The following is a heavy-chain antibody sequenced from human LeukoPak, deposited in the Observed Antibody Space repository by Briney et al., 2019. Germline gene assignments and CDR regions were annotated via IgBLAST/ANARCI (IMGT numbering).Heavy chain of an antibody. CDR1: GFTFSSYS. J-gene: IGHJ5*02. CDR3: ARSEVLTGWFDP. D-gene: IGHD2-8*01. CDR2: ISSSSSHI. Sequence: GGSLRLSCAASGFTFSSYSMNWVRQAPGKGLEWVSSISSSSSHIYYADSVKGRFTISRDNAKNSLYLQMNSLRAEDTAVYYCARSEVLTGWFDPWGQGTLVTVSS. V-gene: IGHV3-21*01.